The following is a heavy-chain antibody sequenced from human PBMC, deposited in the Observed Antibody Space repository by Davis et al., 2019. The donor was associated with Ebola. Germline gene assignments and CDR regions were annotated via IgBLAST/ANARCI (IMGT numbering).Heavy chain of an antibody. D-gene: IGHD3-10*01. J-gene: IGHJ4*02. CDR1: GGSISNYY. CDR2: IYYSGST. V-gene: IGHV4-59*08. Sequence: SETLSLTCTASGGSISNYYWSWIRQPPGKGLEWIGYIYYSGSTNYNPSLKSRVTISVDTSKNQFSLKLSSVTAADTAVYYCVRHVRYYGSGSYPLMVDYWGQGTLVTVSS. CDR3: VRHVRYYGSGSYPLMVDY.